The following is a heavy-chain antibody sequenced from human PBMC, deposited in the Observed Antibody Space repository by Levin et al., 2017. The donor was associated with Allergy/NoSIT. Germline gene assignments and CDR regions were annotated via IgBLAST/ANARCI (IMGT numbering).Heavy chain of an antibody. CDR3: TRIGESSSTYYYYYYMDV. Sequence: SCAASGFAFSSYSMTWVRQAPGKGLEWVSYIGDSGTTTYYADSVKGRFTISRDNAKNSLYLQMNSLSDEDTAVYYCTRIGESSSTYYYYYYMDVWGKGTTVTVSS. V-gene: IGHV3-48*02. J-gene: IGHJ6*03. CDR1: GFAFSSYS. D-gene: IGHD6-6*01. CDR2: IGDSGTTT.